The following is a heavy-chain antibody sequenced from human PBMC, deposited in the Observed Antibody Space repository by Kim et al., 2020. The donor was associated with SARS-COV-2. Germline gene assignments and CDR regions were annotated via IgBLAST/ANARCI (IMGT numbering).Heavy chain of an antibody. CDR3: ARGYSSGYWYFDL. D-gene: IGHD3-22*01. Sequence: GGSLRLSCSASGFTFSSYAMHWVRQAPGKGLEWVAVILYDGSNKYYADSVKGRFTISRDNSKSTLYLEMNSVRAEDTAVYYCARGYSSGYWYFDLWGRGTLVAVST. J-gene: IGHJ2*01. V-gene: IGHV3-30*04. CDR1: GFTFSSYA. CDR2: ILYDGSNK.